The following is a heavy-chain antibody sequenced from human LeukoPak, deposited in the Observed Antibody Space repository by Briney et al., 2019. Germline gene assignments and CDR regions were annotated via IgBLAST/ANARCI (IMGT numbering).Heavy chain of an antibody. CDR1: GYTFTGYY. J-gene: IGHJ1*01. D-gene: IGHD3-22*01. V-gene: IGHV1-2*02. CDR3: ATAYDSSGYYYLYFQH. Sequence: ASVKVSCKASGYTFTGYYMHWVRQAPGQGLEWMGWINPNSGGTNYAQKFQGRVTMTRDTSISTAYMELSRLRSEDTAVYYCATAYDSSGYYYLYFQHWGQGTLVTVSS. CDR2: INPNSGGT.